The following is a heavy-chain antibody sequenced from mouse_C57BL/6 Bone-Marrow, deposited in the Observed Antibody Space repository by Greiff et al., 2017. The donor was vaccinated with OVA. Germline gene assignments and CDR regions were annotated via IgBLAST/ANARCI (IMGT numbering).Heavy chain of an antibody. J-gene: IGHJ3*01. CDR1: GYTFTSYW. Sequence: VKLQQPGAELVKPGASVKLSCKASGYTFTSYWMHWVKQRPGQGLEWIGMIHPNSGSTNYNEKFKSKATLTVDKSSSTAYMQLSSLTSEDSAVYYCARSNCSSRTEFAYWGQGTLVTVSA. D-gene: IGHD1-1*01. CDR3: ARSNCSSRTEFAY. V-gene: IGHV1-64*01. CDR2: IHPNSGST.